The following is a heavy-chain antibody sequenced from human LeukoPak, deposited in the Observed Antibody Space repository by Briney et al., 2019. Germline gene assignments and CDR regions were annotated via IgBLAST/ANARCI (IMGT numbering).Heavy chain of an antibody. CDR1: GFTFSSYS. V-gene: IGHV3-21*01. D-gene: IGHD6-6*01. CDR3: ARVGSSSSGGETYCDY. Sequence: PGGSLRLSCAASGFTFSSYSMNWVRQAPGKGLEWVSSISSSSSYIYYADSVKGRFTISRDNAKNSLYLPMNSLRAEDTAVYYCARVGSSSSGGETYCDYWGQGTLVTVSS. J-gene: IGHJ4*02. CDR2: ISSSSSYI.